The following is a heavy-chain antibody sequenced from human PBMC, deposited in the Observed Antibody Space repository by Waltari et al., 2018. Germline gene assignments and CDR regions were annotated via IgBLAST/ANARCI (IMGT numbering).Heavy chain of an antibody. CDR1: GFTVSDNY. CDR2: ISSGGST. CDR3: ARGKGSSSSQRYFDF. J-gene: IGHJ4*02. D-gene: IGHD6-6*01. Sequence: EVQLVETGGGLIQPGGSLRLSCAASGFTVSDNYMNWVRQAPGTGLEWVSVISSGGSTYYAESVKGRFTISRDNSKNTLYLQMDTLRAEDTAVYYCARGKGSSSSQRYFDFWGQGTLVTVSS. V-gene: IGHV3-53*02.